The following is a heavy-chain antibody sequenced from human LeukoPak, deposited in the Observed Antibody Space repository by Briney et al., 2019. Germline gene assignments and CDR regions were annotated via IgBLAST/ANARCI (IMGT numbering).Heavy chain of an antibody. CDR2: ISGSGGST. Sequence: GGSLRLSCAASGFTFSSYAMSWVRQASGKGLEWVSAISGSGGSTYYADSVKGRFTISRDNSKNTLYLQMNSLRAEDTAVYCCAKVGAAAGTSDYWGQGTLVTVSS. V-gene: IGHV3-23*01. D-gene: IGHD6-13*01. CDR1: GFTFSSYA. J-gene: IGHJ4*02. CDR3: AKVGAAAGTSDY.